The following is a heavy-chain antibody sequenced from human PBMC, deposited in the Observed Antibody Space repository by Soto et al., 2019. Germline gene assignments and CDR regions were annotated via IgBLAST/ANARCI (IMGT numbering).Heavy chain of an antibody. CDR2: IWFDGSDK. D-gene: IGHD3-22*01. J-gene: IGHJ4*02. CDR3: ASDPMYSSCILDN. CDR1: GFTFSNHV. V-gene: IGHV3-33*01. Sequence: QVQLVESGGGVVQPGRSLKLSCTASGFTFSNHVMHWVRQAPGKGREWVSIIWFDGSDKYYADSVKGRFNISRDNSKNTLSLQMNSLRVEDTAVYYCASDPMYSSCILDNWGSGSLVTVSS.